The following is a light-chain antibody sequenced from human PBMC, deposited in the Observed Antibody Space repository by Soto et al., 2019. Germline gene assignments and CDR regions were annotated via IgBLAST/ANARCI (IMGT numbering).Light chain of an antibody. CDR1: SSDVGGYSY. V-gene: IGLV2-14*01. J-gene: IGLJ1*01. CDR3: ASYTTSSTYV. CDR2: DVS. Sequence: QSVLTQPASVSGSPGQSIAISCTGTSSDVGGYSYASWYQQQPGKAPKLVTSDVSNRPSGVSDRFSGSKSGNTASLTISGLQTEDEADYYCASYTTSSTYVFGTGTKVTVL.